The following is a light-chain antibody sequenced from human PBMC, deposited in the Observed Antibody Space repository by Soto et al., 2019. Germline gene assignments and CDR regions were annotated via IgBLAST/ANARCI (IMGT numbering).Light chain of an antibody. CDR3: QQYYNRES. J-gene: IGKJ1*01. CDR2: KTS. V-gene: IGKV1-5*03. Sequence: DIQMTQSPSTVSASVGDRVTITCRASQRINPWLAWHQQKPGKAPTVLIYKTSDLENGVPSRFSGSGAGTEYTLTITNLQPDDFATYYCQQYYNRESFGQETKVEV. CDR1: QRINPW.